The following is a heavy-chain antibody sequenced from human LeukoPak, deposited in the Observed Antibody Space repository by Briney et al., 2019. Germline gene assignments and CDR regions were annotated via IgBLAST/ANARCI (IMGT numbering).Heavy chain of an antibody. CDR3: ATMVRGVIGFDY. Sequence: ASVKVSCKASGGTFSSYAISWVRQAPGQGLEWMGGIIPIFGTANYAQRFLGRITITADESTKTVFMELRSLRSDDTAMYYCATMVRGVIGFDYWGQGTLVTVSS. CDR2: IIPIFGTA. V-gene: IGHV1-69*13. D-gene: IGHD3-10*01. J-gene: IGHJ4*02. CDR1: GGTFSSYA.